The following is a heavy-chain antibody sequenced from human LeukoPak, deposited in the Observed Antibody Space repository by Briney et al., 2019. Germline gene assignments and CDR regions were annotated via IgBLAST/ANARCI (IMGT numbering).Heavy chain of an antibody. D-gene: IGHD4-17*01. CDR1: GVTFSTYA. CDR3: AKSLPWGGGDYVPFDY. V-gene: IGHV3-23*01. J-gene: IGHJ4*02. Sequence: GGSLRLSCVASGVTFSTYAMNWVRQVPGKGLEWVSLISDSGSTTYHADSVKGRFTISRDNSKNTLYLQMNSLGAEDTAVYYCAKSLPWGGGDYVPFDYWGQGTLVTVSS. CDR2: ISDSGSTT.